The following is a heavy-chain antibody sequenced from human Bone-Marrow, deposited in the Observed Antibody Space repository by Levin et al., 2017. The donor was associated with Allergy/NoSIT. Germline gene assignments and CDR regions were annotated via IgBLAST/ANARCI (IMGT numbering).Heavy chain of an antibody. CDR2: ISWDGIFT. Sequence: PGGSLRLSCAASGITFDDYTMHWVRQPPGKGLEWVSLISWDGIFTYYADSVKGRFTISRDNRRNSLYLQMNSLRTEDAGLYYCAKGTSTTVRSTLDVWGKGTTVTVSS. V-gene: IGHV3-43*01. CDR3: AKGTSTTVRSTLDV. D-gene: IGHD3-10*01. CDR1: GITFDDYT. J-gene: IGHJ6*04.